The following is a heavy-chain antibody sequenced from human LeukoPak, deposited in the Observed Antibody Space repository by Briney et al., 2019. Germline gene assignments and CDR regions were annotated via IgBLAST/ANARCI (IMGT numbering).Heavy chain of an antibody. J-gene: IGHJ4*02. CDR3: AKATGYSSGWYGD. Sequence: PGGSLRLSCEASGFTFADYAMHWVRQAPGKGLEWVSGISWNSGSIGYADSVKGRFTISRDNAKNSLYLQMNSLRAEGTALYYCAKATGYSSGWYGDWGQGTLVTVSS. CDR2: ISWNSGSI. V-gene: IGHV3-9*01. D-gene: IGHD6-19*01. CDR1: GFTFADYA.